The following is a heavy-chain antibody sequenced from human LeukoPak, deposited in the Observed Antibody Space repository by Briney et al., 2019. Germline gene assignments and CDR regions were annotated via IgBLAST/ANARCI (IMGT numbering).Heavy chain of an antibody. D-gene: IGHD3-16*01. Sequence: GGSPRLSCAASGFTFSSYSMNWVRQAPGKGLEWVSCISTSSSYIYYADSVKGRFTISRDNAKTSLYLQMNSLRAEDTAIYYCARDRGGVHGVMDYWGQGTLVTVSS. J-gene: IGHJ4*02. CDR1: GFTFSSYS. V-gene: IGHV3-21*06. CDR2: ISTSSSYI. CDR3: ARDRGGVHGVMDY.